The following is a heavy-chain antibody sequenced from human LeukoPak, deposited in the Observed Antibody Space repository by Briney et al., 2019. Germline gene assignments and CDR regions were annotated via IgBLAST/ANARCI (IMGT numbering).Heavy chain of an antibody. CDR3: ARPRSGYWYFDL. CDR1: GYTFTSYD. D-gene: IGHD3-10*01. Sequence: VASVKVSCKASGYTFTSYDISWVRQAPGQGIEWMGRISAYSGNTNYAQKLQGRVTMTTDTTTSTAYMELRSLRSDDTAVYYCARPRSGYWYFDLWGRGTLVTVSS. J-gene: IGHJ2*01. CDR2: ISAYSGNT. V-gene: IGHV1-18*01.